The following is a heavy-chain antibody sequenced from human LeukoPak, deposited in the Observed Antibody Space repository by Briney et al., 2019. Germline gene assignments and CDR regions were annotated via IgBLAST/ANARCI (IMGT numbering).Heavy chain of an antibody. D-gene: IGHD4-17*01. V-gene: IGHV3-23*01. CDR2: ISVSGGNT. CDR1: GFTFRTIA. Sequence: PGGSMRLSCVAYGFTFRTIAMNWDRQAPGKGLEWVSGISVSGGNTFYTDSVKGGFTTSRDNSKNTVYTQMNDLRGEDTAVYYCAKSGSTVTTLNWFNPWGQGTLVTVYS. J-gene: IGHJ5*02. CDR3: AKSGSTVTTLNWFNP.